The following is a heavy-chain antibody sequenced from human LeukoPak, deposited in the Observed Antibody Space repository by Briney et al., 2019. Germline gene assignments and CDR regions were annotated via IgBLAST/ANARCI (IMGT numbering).Heavy chain of an antibody. CDR3: ARDLRWLAYYFDY. CDR2: IKQDGSEK. Sequence: GGSLRPSCAASGFTFSSYWMSWVRQAPGKGLEWVANIKQDGSEKYYVDSVKGRFTISRDNAKNSLYLQMNSLRAEDTAVYYCARDLRWLAYYFDYWGQGTLVTVSS. J-gene: IGHJ4*02. CDR1: GFTFSSYW. V-gene: IGHV3-7*01. D-gene: IGHD6-19*01.